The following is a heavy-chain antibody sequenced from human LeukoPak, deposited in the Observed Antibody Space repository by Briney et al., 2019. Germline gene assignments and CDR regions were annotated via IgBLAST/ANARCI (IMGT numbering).Heavy chain of an antibody. CDR2: IYSGGST. V-gene: IGHV3-53*01. D-gene: IGHD1-7*01. CDR1: GFTVSSNY. J-gene: IGHJ6*03. CDR3: ARGYNWNYAHDVYMDV. Sequence: GGSLRLSCAASGFTVSSNYMSWVRQAPGKGLEWVSVIYSGGSTYYADSVKGRFTISRDNSRNTLYLQMNSLRAEDTAVYYCARGYNWNYAHDVYMDVWGKGTTVTVSS.